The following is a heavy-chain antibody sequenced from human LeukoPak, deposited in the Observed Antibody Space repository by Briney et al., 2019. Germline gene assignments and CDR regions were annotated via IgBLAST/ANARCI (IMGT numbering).Heavy chain of an antibody. CDR1: GFSVNSYA. CDR2: ISGSGDNT. D-gene: IGHD5-18*01. Sequence: GGSLKLSCAASGFSVNSYAMSWVRQAPGKGLEWVSSISGSGDNTYYAESVKGRFTISRDNSKNTLFLQMNSLRAEDTAVFYCAKRSGYTTGWFFDFWGQGTLVTVSS. J-gene: IGHJ4*02. V-gene: IGHV3-23*01. CDR3: AKRSGYTTGWFFDF.